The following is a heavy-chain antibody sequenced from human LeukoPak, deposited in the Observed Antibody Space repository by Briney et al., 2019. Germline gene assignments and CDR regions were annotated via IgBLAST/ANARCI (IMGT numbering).Heavy chain of an antibody. D-gene: IGHD3-10*02. CDR2: ISSSSNCI. V-gene: IGHV3-21*01. CDR3: ARGMLTPGHPYFDY. CDR1: GFTFRSYS. J-gene: IGHJ4*02. Sequence: GGSLRLSCAVSGFTFRSYSMNWVRQAPGKGLEWVSSISSSSNCIYYADSVKGRFTISRDNAKDSLYLQMNSLRAEDTAVYYCARGMLTPGHPYFDYWGQGTLVAVSS.